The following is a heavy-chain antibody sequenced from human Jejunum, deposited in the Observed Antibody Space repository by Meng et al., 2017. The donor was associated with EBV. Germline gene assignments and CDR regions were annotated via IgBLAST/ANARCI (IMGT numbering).Heavy chain of an antibody. Sequence: QVRLVQSGDECKNPGASVRVSCQASEYIFTTNDLHWVRQAPGQRLEWMGWINGGATSTVYSQNFQGRLTIARDTSARTAFMELSSLTSEDTAVYYCASGPSCSSGSCQEFDYWGQGTLVTVSS. D-gene: IGHD2-2*01. CDR1: EYIFTTND. V-gene: IGHV1-3*01. CDR3: ASGPSCSSGSCQEFDY. CDR2: INGGATST. J-gene: IGHJ4*02.